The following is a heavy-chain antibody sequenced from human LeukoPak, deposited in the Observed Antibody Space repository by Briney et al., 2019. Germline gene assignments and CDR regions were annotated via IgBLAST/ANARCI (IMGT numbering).Heavy chain of an antibody. CDR3: ARAGYDSSGYQNDAFDI. J-gene: IGHJ3*02. V-gene: IGHV3-53*04. D-gene: IGHD3-22*01. Sequence: GGSLRLSCAASGFTVSSNYMSWVRQAPGKGLEWVSVIYSGGSTYYADSVKGRFTISRHNSKNTLYLQMNSLRAEDTAVYYCARAGYDSSGYQNDAFDIWGQGTMVTVSS. CDR2: IYSGGST. CDR1: GFTVSSNY.